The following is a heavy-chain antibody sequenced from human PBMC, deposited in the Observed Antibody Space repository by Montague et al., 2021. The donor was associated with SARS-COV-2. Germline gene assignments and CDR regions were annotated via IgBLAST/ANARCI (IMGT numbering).Heavy chain of an antibody. CDR3: ASALGYCSSTSCYSVYGMDV. CDR1: GGSISSSSYY. J-gene: IGHJ6*02. Sequence: SETLSLTCTVPGGSISSSSYYWGWIRQPPGKGLEWIGSIYYSGSTYYXPSVKSRVTISVDTSKNQFSLKLSSVTAADTAVYYCASALGYCSSTSCYSVYGMDVWGQGTTVTVSS. CDR2: IYYSGST. D-gene: IGHD2-2*01. V-gene: IGHV4-39*01.